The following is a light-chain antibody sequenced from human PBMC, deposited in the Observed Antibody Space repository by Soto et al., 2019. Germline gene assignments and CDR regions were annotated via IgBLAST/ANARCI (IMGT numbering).Light chain of an antibody. V-gene: IGKV1-39*01. CDR3: QQSYSTPLT. Sequence: DILMTQSPSSLSASVGDRVTITCRASQSISSYLNWYQQKPGKAPKLLIYAASSLQSGVPSRFSGSGSGTDFTLTISSLQPEDCATYYCQQSYSTPLTVGGGTKVEIK. CDR1: QSISSY. J-gene: IGKJ4*01. CDR2: AAS.